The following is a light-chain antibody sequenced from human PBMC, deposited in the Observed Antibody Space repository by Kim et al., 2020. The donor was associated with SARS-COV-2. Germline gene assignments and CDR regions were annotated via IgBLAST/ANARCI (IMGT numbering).Light chain of an antibody. Sequence: DIQMTQSPSTLSASVGERVTITCRASQSVSTWLAWYRQKPGKAPNLLIYKSSTLESGVPSRFSGSGSGTEFTLTISSLQPDDSATYYCQQSYRPMYTFGQGTKLEF. CDR2: KSS. J-gene: IGKJ2*01. V-gene: IGKV1-5*03. CDR1: QSVSTW. CDR3: QQSYRPMYT.